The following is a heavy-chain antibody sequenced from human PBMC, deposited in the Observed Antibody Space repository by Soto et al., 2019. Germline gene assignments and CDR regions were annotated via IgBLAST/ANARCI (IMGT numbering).Heavy chain of an antibody. CDR3: ARDLGCSSTSCYYYYYGMDV. Sequence: ASVKVSCKASGYTFTSYYMHWVRQAPGQGLEWMGIINPSGGSTSYAQKFQGRVTMTRDTSTSTVYMELSSLRSEDTAVYYCARDLGCSSTSCYYYYYGMDVWGQGTTVTVSS. CDR1: GYTFTSYY. V-gene: IGHV1-46*01. J-gene: IGHJ6*02. D-gene: IGHD2-2*01. CDR2: INPSGGST.